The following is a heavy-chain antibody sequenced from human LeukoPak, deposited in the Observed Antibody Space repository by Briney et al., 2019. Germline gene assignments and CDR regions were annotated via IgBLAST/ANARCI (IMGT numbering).Heavy chain of an antibody. V-gene: IGHV3-23*01. CDR1: GFIFKNFG. CDR2: LSGSGGNT. Sequence: GGSLRLSCAASGFIFKNFGMYWVRQAPGKGLEWVSGLSGSGGNTIYADSVKGRFTISRDNSKNTMFLQMNSLRAEDTAVYYCAKELSGGWPFDYWGQGALVTVSS. J-gene: IGHJ4*02. D-gene: IGHD6-19*01. CDR3: AKELSGGWPFDY.